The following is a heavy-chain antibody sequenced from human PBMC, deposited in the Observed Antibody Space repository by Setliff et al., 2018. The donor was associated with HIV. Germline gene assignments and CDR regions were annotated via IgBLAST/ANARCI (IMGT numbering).Heavy chain of an antibody. D-gene: IGHD3-10*01. CDR1: LGSITSCAYH. CDR2: IYCTGST. CDR3: ARGPDIPVLQFLTRVDV. V-gene: IGHV4-39*01. J-gene: IGHJ6*02. Sequence: PSETLSLTCTISLGSITSCAYHWVWIRQPPGKGLQWIGSIYCTGSTYYNPSLKSRVTIPEDTSKNQLSLKLNSVTTADTAVYYCARGPDIPVLQFLTRVDVWGPGITVTVSS.